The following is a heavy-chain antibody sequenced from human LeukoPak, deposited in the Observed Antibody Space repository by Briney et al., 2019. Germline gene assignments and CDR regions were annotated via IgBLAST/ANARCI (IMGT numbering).Heavy chain of an antibody. J-gene: IGHJ4*02. CDR1: GFTFSNYW. CDR3: ARLRVYYFDY. Sequence: GGSLRLSCAASGFTFSNYWMGWVRQAPGKRPEWVANMNIDGSEKYYADSVKGRFSISRDNAKNSLYLQMNSLRAEDTAVYYCARLRVYYFDYWGQGTLVTVSS. V-gene: IGHV3-7*01. CDR2: MNIDGSEK.